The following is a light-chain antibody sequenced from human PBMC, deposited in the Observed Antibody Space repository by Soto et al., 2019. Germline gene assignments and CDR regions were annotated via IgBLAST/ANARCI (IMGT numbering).Light chain of an antibody. V-gene: IGLV2-14*01. CDR3: SSYTSSSTLEGV. J-gene: IGLJ2*01. CDR1: SSDVGGYNY. Sequence: QSALTQPASVSGSPGQSITISCTGTSSDVGGYNYVSWYQQHPGKAPKLMIYDVSNRPSGVSNRFSGSKSGHTASLTISGLQAEDEAAYYCSSYTSSSTLEGVFGGGATVTVL. CDR2: DVS.